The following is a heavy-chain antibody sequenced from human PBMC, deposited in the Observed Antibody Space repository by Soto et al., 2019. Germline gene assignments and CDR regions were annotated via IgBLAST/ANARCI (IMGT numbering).Heavy chain of an antibody. D-gene: IGHD3-3*01. Sequence: PGGSLRLSCTASGFTFGDYAMSWFRQAPGKGLEWVGFIRSKAYGGTTEYAASVKGRFTISRDDSKSIAYLQMNSLKTEDTAVYYCTRVTRLAIFDNWFDPWGQGTLVTVSS. CDR2: IRSKAYGGTT. J-gene: IGHJ5*02. CDR1: GFTFGDYA. CDR3: TRVTRLAIFDNWFDP. V-gene: IGHV3-49*03.